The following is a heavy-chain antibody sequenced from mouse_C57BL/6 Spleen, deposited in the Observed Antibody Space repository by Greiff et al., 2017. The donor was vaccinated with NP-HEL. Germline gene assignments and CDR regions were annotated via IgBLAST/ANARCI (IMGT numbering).Heavy chain of an antibody. J-gene: IGHJ1*03. CDR2: ISYDGSN. CDR1: GYSITSGYY. CDR3: ARGVYYGSSLTYWYFDV. Sequence: EVQLQESGPGLVKPSQSLSLTCSVTGYSITSGYYWNWIRQFPGNKLEWMGYISYDGSNNYNPSLKNRISITRDTSKNQFFLKLNSVTTEDTATYHCARGVYYGSSLTYWYFDVWGTGTTVTVSS. D-gene: IGHD1-1*01. V-gene: IGHV3-6*01.